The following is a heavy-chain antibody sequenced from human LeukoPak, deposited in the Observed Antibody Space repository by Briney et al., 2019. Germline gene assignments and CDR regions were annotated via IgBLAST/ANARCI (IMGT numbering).Heavy chain of an antibody. Sequence: GGSLRLSCAASGFTFSSYSMNWVRQPPGKGLEWVSSISSSSSYIYYADSVKGRFTISRDNAKNSLYLQMNSLRAEDTAVYYCARSIVATTLDYWGQGTLVTVSS. CDR3: ARSIVATTLDY. CDR1: GFTFSSYS. J-gene: IGHJ4*02. D-gene: IGHD5-12*01. CDR2: ISSSSSYI. V-gene: IGHV3-21*01.